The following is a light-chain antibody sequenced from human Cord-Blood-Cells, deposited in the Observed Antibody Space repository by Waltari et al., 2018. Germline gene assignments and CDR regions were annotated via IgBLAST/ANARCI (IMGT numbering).Light chain of an antibody. V-gene: IGLV2-14*01. Sequence: QSALTQPASVSGSPGPSITISCTGPSSDVGGYNYVSWYQQHPGKAPKLMIYDVSNRPSGVSKRFSGSKSGNTASLTISGLQAEDEADYYCSSYTSSSTVVFGGGTKLTVL. CDR2: DVS. CDR3: SSYTSSSTVV. CDR1: SSDVGGYNY. J-gene: IGLJ2*01.